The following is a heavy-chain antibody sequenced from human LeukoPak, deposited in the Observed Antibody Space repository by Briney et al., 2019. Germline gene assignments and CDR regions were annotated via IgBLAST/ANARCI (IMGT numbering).Heavy chain of an antibody. CDR3: ARDLVVEPAAGGSNSPFDY. CDR1: GFTVSSNY. V-gene: IGHV3-53*01. CDR2: IYSGGST. Sequence: PGGSLRLSCAASGFTVSSNYMSWVRQAPGKGLEWVSVIYSGGSTYYADSVKGRFTISRDNSKNTLYLQMNSLRAEDTAVYYCARDLVVEPAAGGSNSPFDYWGQGTLVTVSS. J-gene: IGHJ4*02. D-gene: IGHD2-2*01.